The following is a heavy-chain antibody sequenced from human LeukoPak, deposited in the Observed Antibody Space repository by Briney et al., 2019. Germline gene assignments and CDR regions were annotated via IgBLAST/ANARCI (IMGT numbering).Heavy chain of an antibody. D-gene: IGHD1-26*01. Sequence: SETLSLTCTVSGGSISSYYWSWIRQPPGKGLEWIGYIYTSGSTNYNPSLKGRVTISVDTSKNQFSLKLSSVTAADTAVYYCARHEWELLYFDYWGQGTLVTVSS. CDR2: IYTSGST. CDR1: GGSISSYY. V-gene: IGHV4-4*09. CDR3: ARHEWELLYFDY. J-gene: IGHJ4*02.